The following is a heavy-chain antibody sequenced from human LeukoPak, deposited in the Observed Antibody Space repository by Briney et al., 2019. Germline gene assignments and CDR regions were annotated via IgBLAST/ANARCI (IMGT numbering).Heavy chain of an antibody. CDR3: AKDLYSSSYYYYYGTDV. CDR2: ISWDGGST. V-gene: IGHV3-43D*04. D-gene: IGHD6-13*01. Sequence: GGSLRLSCAASGFTFDDYAMHWVRQAPGKGLEWVSLISWDGGSTYYADSVKGRFTISRDNSKNSLYLQMNSLRAEDTALYYCAKDLYSSSYYYYYGTDVWGKGTTVTVSS. CDR1: GFTFDDYA. J-gene: IGHJ6*04.